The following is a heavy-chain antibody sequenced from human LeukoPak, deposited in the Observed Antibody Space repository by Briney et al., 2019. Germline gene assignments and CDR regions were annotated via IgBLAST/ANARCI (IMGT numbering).Heavy chain of an antibody. D-gene: IGHD6-13*01. CDR3: ARPLRGAAAGPDFDY. J-gene: IGHJ4*02. CDR1: GGSISSSSYY. V-gene: IGHV4-39*01. CDR2: IYYSGST. Sequence: SETLSLTCTVSGGSISSSSYYWGWIRQPPGKGLEWIGSIYYSGSTYYNPSLKSRVTIFVDTSKNQFSLKLSSVTAADTAVYYCARPLRGAAAGPDFDYWGQGTLVTVSS.